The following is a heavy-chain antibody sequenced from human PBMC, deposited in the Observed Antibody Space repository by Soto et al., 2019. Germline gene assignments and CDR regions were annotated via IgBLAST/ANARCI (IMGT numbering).Heavy chain of an antibody. CDR2: INAGNGST. D-gene: IGHD2-2*01. J-gene: IGHJ4*02. CDR1: GYTFTSYA. Sequence: ASVKVSCKASGYTFTSYAMHWVRQAPGQRLEWMGWINAGNGSTKYSQKFQGRVTITRDTSASTAYMELSSLRSEDTAVYYCARSRIVVVPDPFDYWGQGTLVTVSS. CDR3: ARSRIVVVPDPFDY. V-gene: IGHV1-3*01.